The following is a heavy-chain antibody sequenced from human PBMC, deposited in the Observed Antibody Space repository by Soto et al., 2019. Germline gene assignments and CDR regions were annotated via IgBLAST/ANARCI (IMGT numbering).Heavy chain of an antibody. D-gene: IGHD1-20*01. Sequence: GGSLRLSCAASGFTFSSYSMNWVRQAPGKGLEWVSSISSSSSYIYYADSVKGRFTLSRDNAKNSLYLQMNSLRAEDTAVYYCARVVPPARITGTTTDIWGQGTMVTVSS. J-gene: IGHJ3*02. CDR3: ARVVPPARITGTTTDI. V-gene: IGHV3-21*01. CDR1: GFTFSSYS. CDR2: ISSSSSYI.